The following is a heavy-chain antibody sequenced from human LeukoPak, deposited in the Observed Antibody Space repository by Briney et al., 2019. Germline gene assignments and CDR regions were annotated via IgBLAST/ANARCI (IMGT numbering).Heavy chain of an antibody. D-gene: IGHD6-19*01. J-gene: IGHJ4*02. CDR1: GYTFTGYY. CDR2: INPNSGGT. CDR3: ARFAVHRRITVAGQFGLDY. Sequence: ASAKVSCKASGYTFTGYYMHWVRQAPGQGLEWMGWINPNSGGTNYAQKFQGRVTMTRDTSTSTVYMELSSLRSEDTAVYYCARFAVHRRITVAGQFGLDYWGQGTLVTVSS. V-gene: IGHV1-2*02.